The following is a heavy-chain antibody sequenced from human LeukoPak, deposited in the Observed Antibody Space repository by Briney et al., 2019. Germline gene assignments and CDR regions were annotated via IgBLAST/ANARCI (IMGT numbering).Heavy chain of an antibody. D-gene: IGHD6-19*01. Sequence: KSPQTLSLTCTVSGGSISSGGYYWSWIRQHPGKGLEWIGYIYYSGSTYYNPSLKSRVTISVDTSKNQFSLKLSSVTAADTAVYYCARATEYSSGWYTNHFDYWGQGTLVTVS. J-gene: IGHJ4*02. V-gene: IGHV4-31*03. CDR2: IYYSGST. CDR1: GGSISSGGYY. CDR3: ARATEYSSGWYTNHFDY.